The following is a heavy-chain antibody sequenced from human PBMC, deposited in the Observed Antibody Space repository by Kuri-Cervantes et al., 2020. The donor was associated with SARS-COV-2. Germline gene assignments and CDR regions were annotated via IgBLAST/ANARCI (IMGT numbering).Heavy chain of an antibody. CDR1: GFTFDDYG. J-gene: IGHJ5*02. Sequence: SLKISCAASGFTFDDYGMHWVRQVPGKGLEWVSGISWYSGGIGYADSVKGRFTISRDNAKSSLYLQTNSLRAEDTAVYYCARDLVGSSGWGWGSWGQGTRVTVSS. CDR2: ISWYSGGI. V-gene: IGHV3-9*01. D-gene: IGHD6-19*01. CDR3: ARDLVGSSGWGWGS.